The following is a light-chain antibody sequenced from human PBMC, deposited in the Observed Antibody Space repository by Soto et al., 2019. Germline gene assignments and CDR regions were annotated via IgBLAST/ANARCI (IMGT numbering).Light chain of an antibody. Sequence: QSALTQPASVSGSPGQSITISCTGTSSDIGAYNYVSWYQQHPGKAPKLMIYDVSNRPSGVSDRFSGSKSGNTASLTISGLQAEDEADYYCSSYTSISVVFGGGTKVTVL. CDR3: SSYTSISVV. J-gene: IGLJ2*01. V-gene: IGLV2-14*01. CDR1: SSDIGAYNY. CDR2: DVS.